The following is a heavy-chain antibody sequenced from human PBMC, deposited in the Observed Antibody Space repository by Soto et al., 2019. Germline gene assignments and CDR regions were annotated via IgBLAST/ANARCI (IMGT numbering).Heavy chain of an antibody. V-gene: IGHV1-18*01. D-gene: IGHD3-10*01. CDR1: GYTFSNYG. CDR2: IRAYNGNI. Sequence: ASVKVSCKASGYTFSNYGISWVRQAPGQGLEWMGWIRAYNGNIKFAQKVQGRVTMTTDTFTSTAYMELRSLRSDDTAVYYCARAPPGEGAAMFDLWGQGTLVTVCS. J-gene: IGHJ5*02. CDR3: ARAPPGEGAAMFDL.